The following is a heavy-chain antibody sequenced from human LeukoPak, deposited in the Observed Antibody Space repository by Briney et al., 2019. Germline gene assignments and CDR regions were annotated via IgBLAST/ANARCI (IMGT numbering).Heavy chain of an antibody. V-gene: IGHV4-59*08. Sequence: SETLSLTCPVSGDSISRYCWSWIRQPPGKGLEWLGDIHYSGNTKYNPSLKSRVIISVNTSKNQFSLKLSSVTAADTAVYYCARHDYGDWYFDLWGRGTLVTVSS. CDR1: GDSISRYC. CDR3: ARHDYGDWYFDL. J-gene: IGHJ2*01. D-gene: IGHD4-17*01. CDR2: IHYSGNT.